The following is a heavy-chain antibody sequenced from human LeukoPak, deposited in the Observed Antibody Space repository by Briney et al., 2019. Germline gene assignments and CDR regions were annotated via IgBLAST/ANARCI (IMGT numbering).Heavy chain of an antibody. D-gene: IGHD3-10*01. V-gene: IGHV5-51*03. CDR3: ARSHYGSGSYYNGPLFDP. J-gene: IGHJ5*02. Sequence: PGESLKISCKGSGYSFTSYWIGWVRQMPGKGLEWMGIIYPGDSDTRYSPSFQGQVTISADKSVSTAYLQWSSLKASDTAMYYCARSHYGSGSYYNGPLFDPWGQGTLVTVSS. CDR1: GYSFTSYW. CDR2: IYPGDSDT.